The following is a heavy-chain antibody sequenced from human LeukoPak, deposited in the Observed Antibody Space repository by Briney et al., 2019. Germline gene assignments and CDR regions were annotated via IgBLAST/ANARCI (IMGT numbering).Heavy chain of an antibody. J-gene: IGHJ6*02. CDR1: GGTFSSYA. D-gene: IGHD3-22*01. CDR3: ARLGSAITTYYYYGMDV. V-gene: IGHV1-69*04. CDR2: IIPILGIA. Sequence: ASVKVSCKASGGTFSSYAISWVRQAPGQGLEWMGRIIPILGIANYAQKFQGRVTITADKSTSTAYMELSSLRSEDTAVYYCARLGSAITTYYYYGMDVWGQGTTVTVSS.